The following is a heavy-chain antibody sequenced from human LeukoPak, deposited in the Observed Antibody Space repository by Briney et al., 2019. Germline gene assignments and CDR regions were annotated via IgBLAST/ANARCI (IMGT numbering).Heavy chain of an antibody. CDR2: IKKDGSEK. V-gene: IGHV3-7*01. D-gene: IGHD5-18*01. CDR3: ARHLSGVTGYTYGRGIDY. CDR1: GFTFSSYA. J-gene: IGHJ4*02. Sequence: PGGSLRLSCAASGFTFSSYAMSWVRQAPGKGLEWVANIKKDGSEKYYVDSVKGRFTISRDSAKTSLYLQMISLRAEDTAVYYCARHLSGVTGYTYGRGIDYWGQGTLVTVSS.